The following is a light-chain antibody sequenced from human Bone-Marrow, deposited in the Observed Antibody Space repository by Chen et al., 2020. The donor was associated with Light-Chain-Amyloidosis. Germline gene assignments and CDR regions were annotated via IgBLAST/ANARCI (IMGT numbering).Light chain of an antibody. CDR3: QQYGTSPLT. Sequence: EIVLTQSPGTLSLSPGEGANLSCRASQTISSNYLTWYQQKFSQAPRLLIYGSSSRATDIPDRFTGSGSGTDFTLTINILEPEDFAMYYCQQYGTSPLTFGGGTKVEIK. J-gene: IGKJ4*02. CDR2: GSS. V-gene: IGKV3-20*01. CDR1: QTISSNY.